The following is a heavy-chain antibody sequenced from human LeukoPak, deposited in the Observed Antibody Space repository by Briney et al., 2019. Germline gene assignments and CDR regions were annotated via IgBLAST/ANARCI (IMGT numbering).Heavy chain of an antibody. CDR2: IFYSGTT. D-gene: IGHD5-24*01. Sequence: SETLSLTCTVSGGSISSSTSYWGWIRQPPGKGLEWIGSIFYSGTTYYNPSLKSRVTISVDTSRNQFSLKLSSVTAADTAVYFCARDRDGYNIVYFDYWGQGTLVTVSS. CDR1: GGSISSSTSY. V-gene: IGHV4-39*02. J-gene: IGHJ4*02. CDR3: ARDRDGYNIVYFDY.